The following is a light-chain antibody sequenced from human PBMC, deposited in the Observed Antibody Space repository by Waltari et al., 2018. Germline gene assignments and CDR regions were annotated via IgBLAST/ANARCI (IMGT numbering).Light chain of an antibody. J-gene: IGKJ4*01. CDR2: KAS. Sequence: DIQMTQSPSTLSASVGARLTITCRASQTISSSLAWYQQKPGRAPKLLMYKASSLESGVPPRFSGSGSGTEFTLTISSLQPDDFATYYCQQYKSYPLTLGGGTKVEIK. CDR3: QQYKSYPLT. CDR1: QTISSS. V-gene: IGKV1-5*03.